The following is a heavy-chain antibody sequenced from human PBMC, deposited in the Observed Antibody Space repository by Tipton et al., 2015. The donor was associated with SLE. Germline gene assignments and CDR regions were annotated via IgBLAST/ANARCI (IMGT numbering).Heavy chain of an antibody. CDR2: INHSGST. CDR3: AGTPGNYYYMDV. Sequence: TLSLTCAVYGGSFSGYYWSWIRQPPGKGLEWIGEINHSGSTNYNPSLKSRVTISVDTSKNQFSLKLSSVTAADTAVYYCAGTPGNYYYMDVWGKGTTVTVSS. D-gene: IGHD2-15*01. V-gene: IGHV4-34*01. CDR1: GGSFSGYY. J-gene: IGHJ6*03.